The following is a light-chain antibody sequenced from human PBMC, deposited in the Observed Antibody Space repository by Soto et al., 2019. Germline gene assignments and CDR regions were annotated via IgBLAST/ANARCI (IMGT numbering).Light chain of an antibody. V-gene: IGKV3D-20*01. CDR2: GAS. J-gene: IGKJ1*01. CDR1: QSVSNNY. CDR3: QQYGNSPQT. Sequence: EIVLTQSPATLSFSPGDRATLSCGASQSVSNNYLAWYQQKPGLAPRLLIYGASSRATGIPDRFSGSGSGTDFTLTIARLEPGDFAVYYCQQYGNSPQTFGQGTKVDIK.